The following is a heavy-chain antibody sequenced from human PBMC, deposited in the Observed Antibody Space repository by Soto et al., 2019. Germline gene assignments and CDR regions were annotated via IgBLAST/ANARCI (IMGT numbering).Heavy chain of an antibody. CDR3: ARAGVVVAGSIDY. Sequence: QVQLLQWGAGLLKPSEALCLTCAVYGGSFSGYYWSWIRQPPGKGLEWIGEINHSGITNYNPSLKSRVTISVDTSKNQFSLKLSSVTAADTAVYYCARAGVVVAGSIDYWGQGTLVTVSS. J-gene: IGHJ4*02. CDR1: GGSFSGYY. V-gene: IGHV4-34*01. D-gene: IGHD2-15*01. CDR2: INHSGIT.